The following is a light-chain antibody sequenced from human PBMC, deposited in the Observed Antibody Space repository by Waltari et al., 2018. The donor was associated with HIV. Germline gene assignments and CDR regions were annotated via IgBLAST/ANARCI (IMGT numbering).Light chain of an antibody. CDR2: GAS. CDR3: QQYDNSVPGYT. CDR1: QDVNSNF. V-gene: IGKV3-20*01. Sequence: EIVLTQSPGTLSLSPGERATLSCRASQDVNSNFLDWYQQKPGQAPRLLVYGASNRDTGIPDTFTCSGSGTDFALTISRLRPEDFALYYCQQYDNSVPGYTFGQGTKLEI. J-gene: IGKJ2*01.